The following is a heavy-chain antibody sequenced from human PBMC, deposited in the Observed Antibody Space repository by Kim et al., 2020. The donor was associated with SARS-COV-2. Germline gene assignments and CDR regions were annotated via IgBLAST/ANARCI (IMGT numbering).Heavy chain of an antibody. Sequence: ASVKVSCKACGYMFTSYCFIWVRQAPGQGLEWLGWISARDGNPKHGQKVQGRVIMSTDTSTNTAYMELWCLISDDTALYYCARGAYSDFSFDYWGQGTLV. CDR1: GYMFTSYC. CDR2: ISARDGNP. D-gene: IGHD1-26*01. J-gene: IGHJ4*02. CDR3: ARGAYSDFSFDY. V-gene: IGHV1-18*04.